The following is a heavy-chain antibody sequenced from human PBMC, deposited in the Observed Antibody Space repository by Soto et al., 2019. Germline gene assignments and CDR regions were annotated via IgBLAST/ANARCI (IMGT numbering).Heavy chain of an antibody. CDR2: ISSSSSYI. J-gene: IGHJ6*02. D-gene: IGHD3-9*01. V-gene: IGHV3-21*01. CDR1: GFTFSSYS. Sequence: PGGSLRLSCAASGFTFSSYSMNWVRQAPGKGLEWVSSISSSSSYIYYADSVKGRFTISRDNAKNSLYLQMNSLRAEDTAVYYCARSEDPVLRYFDWSRDYYYYGMDVWGQGTTVTVSS. CDR3: ARSEDPVLRYFDWSRDYYYYGMDV.